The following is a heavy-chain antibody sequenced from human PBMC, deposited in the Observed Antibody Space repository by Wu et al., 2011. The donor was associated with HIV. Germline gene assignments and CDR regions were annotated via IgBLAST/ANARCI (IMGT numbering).Heavy chain of an antibody. J-gene: IGHJ5*02. Sequence: QVRLVQSGAEVKEPGSSVKISCKASGGTFSNSAISWVRQAPGQGLEWAGGFVPSFRAATYTQSLQGRVTMTTDTSSSTAYMELRSLRPDDTAAYYCAAQRAYTWSWFDHWGQGTLVTVSS. CDR1: GGTFSNSA. V-gene: IGHV1-69*05. CDR2: FVPSFRAA. D-gene: IGHD5-18*01. CDR3: AAQRAYTWSWFDH.